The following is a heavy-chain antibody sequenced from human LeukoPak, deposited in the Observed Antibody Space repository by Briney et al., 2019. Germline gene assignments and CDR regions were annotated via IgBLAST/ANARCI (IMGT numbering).Heavy chain of an antibody. Sequence: SETLSLTCAVYGGSFSGYYWSWVRQPPGKGLEWIGEMNRSGSTHYNPSLKSRVTISVDTSKNQFSLKLSSVTAADTAVYYCGSSGWLEYYFDYWGQGTLVTVSS. CDR3: GSSGWLEYYFDY. CDR1: GGSFSGYY. D-gene: IGHD6-19*01. CDR2: MNRSGST. V-gene: IGHV4-34*01. J-gene: IGHJ4*02.